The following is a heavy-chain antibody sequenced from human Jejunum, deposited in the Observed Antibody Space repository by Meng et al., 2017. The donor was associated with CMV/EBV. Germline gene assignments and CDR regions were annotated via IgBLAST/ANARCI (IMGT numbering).Heavy chain of an antibody. CDR1: GFTFDDYA. CDR2: INWNGDST. CDR3: ARHPGSYYVDWFDP. J-gene: IGHJ5*02. Sequence: CGFTFDDYALSWVRQAPGKGLEWVSGINWNGDSTGYADSVKGRFFISRDNAKNSLYMQMNSLRAEDTALYYCARHPGSYYVDWFDPWGQGTLVTVSS. V-gene: IGHV3-20*03. D-gene: IGHD1-26*01.